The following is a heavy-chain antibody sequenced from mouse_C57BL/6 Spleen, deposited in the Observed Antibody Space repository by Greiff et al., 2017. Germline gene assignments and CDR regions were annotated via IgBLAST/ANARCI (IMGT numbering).Heavy chain of an antibody. J-gene: IGHJ3*01. CDR2: ISDGGSYT. CDR1: GFTFSSYA. V-gene: IGHV5-4*01. D-gene: IGHD1-1*01. Sequence: DVQLVESGGGLVKPGGSLKLSCAASGFTFSSYAMSWVRQTPEKRLEWVATISDGGSYTYYPDNVKGRFTISRDNAKNNLYLQMSHLKSEDTAMYYCAKGHYYGSIQAWFAYWGQGTLVTVSA. CDR3: AKGHYYGSIQAWFAY.